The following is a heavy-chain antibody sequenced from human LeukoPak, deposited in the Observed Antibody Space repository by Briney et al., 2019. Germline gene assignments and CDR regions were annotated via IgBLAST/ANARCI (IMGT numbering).Heavy chain of an antibody. CDR1: GFAFSSYA. Sequence: GGSLRLSCAASGFAFSSYAMHWIRQAPGKGLEWVAVISSDATNTYYADSVKGRFTISRDNSENTLYLQMNSLRAEDTALYYCARDPHGDSPFDYWGQGTLVTVSS. D-gene: IGHD4-17*01. V-gene: IGHV3-30*04. CDR2: ISSDATNT. J-gene: IGHJ4*02. CDR3: ARDPHGDSPFDY.